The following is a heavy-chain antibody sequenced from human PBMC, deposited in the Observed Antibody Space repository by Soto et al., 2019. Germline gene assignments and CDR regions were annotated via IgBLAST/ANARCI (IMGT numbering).Heavy chain of an antibody. CDR1: GYSFTSYW. V-gene: IGHV5-10-1*01. Sequence: GESLKISCKGSGYSFTSYWISWVRQMPGKGLEWMGRIDPSDSYTNYSPSFQGHVTISADKSISTAYLQWSSLKASDTAMYYCARHSENCSGGSCYSNDAFDIWGQRTMVTVS. CDR3: ARHSENCSGGSCYSNDAFDI. J-gene: IGHJ3*02. D-gene: IGHD2-15*01. CDR2: IDPSDSYT.